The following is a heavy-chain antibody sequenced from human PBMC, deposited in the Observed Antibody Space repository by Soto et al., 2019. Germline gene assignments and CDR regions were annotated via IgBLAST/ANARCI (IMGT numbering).Heavy chain of an antibody. CDR2: VSSDGRSK. CDR1: GFTFNSHA. D-gene: IGHD6-13*01. CDR3: ARDMYSSSWYVPIDY. V-gene: IGHV3-30*03. Sequence: QVQLVESGGGVVQPGRSLRLSCAASGFTFNSHALHWVRQAPGKGLEWVATVSSDGRSKFYPDSVKGRFTISRDNSKNTLYLQMNSLRAEDTAVYYCARDMYSSSWYVPIDYWGQGTLVTVSS. J-gene: IGHJ4*02.